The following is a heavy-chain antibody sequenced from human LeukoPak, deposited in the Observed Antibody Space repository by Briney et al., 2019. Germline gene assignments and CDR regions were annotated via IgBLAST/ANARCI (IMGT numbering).Heavy chain of an antibody. CDR1: GYTFTSYD. CDR3: ARAVYDSSGSLDY. Sequence: ASVKVSCKASGYTFTSYDINWVRQAPGQGLEWMGIINPSGGSTSYAQKFQGRVTMTRDMSTSTVYMELSSLRSEDTAVYYCARAVYDSSGSLDYWGQGTLVTVSS. CDR2: INPSGGST. J-gene: IGHJ4*02. D-gene: IGHD3-22*01. V-gene: IGHV1-46*01.